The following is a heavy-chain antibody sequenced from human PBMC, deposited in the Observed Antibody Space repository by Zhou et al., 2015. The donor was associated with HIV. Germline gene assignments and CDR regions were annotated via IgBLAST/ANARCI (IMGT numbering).Heavy chain of an antibody. CDR1: GFPFSSFS. J-gene: IGHJ6*02. CDR2: IHSSDSSI. D-gene: IGHD5-18*01. CDR3: ARAPFGYNNGHESYYAMDV. V-gene: IGHV3-48*02. Sequence: EVQLVESGGGLVQPGGSLRLSCAASGFPFSSFSMSWVRQAPGRGLEWVSNIHSSDSSIHYADSVKGRFTISRDNAKNSLFLQMNSLGDEDTAVYYCARAPFGYNNGHESYYAMDVWGQGTTVTVFS.